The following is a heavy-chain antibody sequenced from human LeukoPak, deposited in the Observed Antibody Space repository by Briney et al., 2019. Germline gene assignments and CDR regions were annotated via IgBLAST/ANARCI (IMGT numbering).Heavy chain of an antibody. CDR3: ARSSTTVTTRFFDL. CDR2: ITWNGGQT. Sequence: GGSLRLSCAASGFTFSSYAMSWVRQAPGKGLEWVSTITWNGGQTAYADSVKGRFTISRDNAKNSLYLEMNSLSPEDTALYYCARSSTTVTTRFFDLWGRGTLVTVSS. V-gene: IGHV3-20*04. D-gene: IGHD4-17*01. CDR1: GFTFSSYA. J-gene: IGHJ2*01.